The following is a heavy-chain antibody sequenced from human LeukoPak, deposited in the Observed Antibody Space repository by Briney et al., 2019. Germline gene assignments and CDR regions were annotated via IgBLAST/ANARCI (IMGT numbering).Heavy chain of an antibody. D-gene: IGHD1-26*01. CDR3: ARYQVGATPDFDY. J-gene: IGHJ4*02. V-gene: IGHV3-7*01. CDR1: GFTFSSYA. CDR2: IKQDGSEK. Sequence: GGSLRLSCAASGFTFSSYAMSWVRQAPGKGLEWVANIKQDGSEKYYVDSVKGRFTISRDNAKNSLYLQMNSLRAEDTAVYYCARYQVGATPDFDYWGQGTLVTVSS.